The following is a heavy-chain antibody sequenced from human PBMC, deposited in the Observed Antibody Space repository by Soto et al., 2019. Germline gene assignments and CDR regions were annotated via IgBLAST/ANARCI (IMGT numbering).Heavy chain of an antibody. CDR1: GFTFSSYA. CDR2: VSIGGST. V-gene: IGHV3-23*01. J-gene: IGHJ4*02. CDR3: AKRRGAGGHFDY. Sequence: GGSLRLSCAASGFTFSSYAMGWVRQGPGKGLEWVAVVSIGGSTHYADSVRGRFTISRDNSKNTLSLQMNSLTAGDTAVYFCAKRRGAGGHFDYWGQGALVTVSS. D-gene: IGHD2-15*01.